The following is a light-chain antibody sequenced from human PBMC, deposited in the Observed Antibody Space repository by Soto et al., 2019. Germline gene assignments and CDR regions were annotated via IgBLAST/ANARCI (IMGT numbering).Light chain of an antibody. CDR2: DVS. V-gene: IGLV2-14*03. CDR1: SSDIGGYNY. CDR3: GSYTSSSTLEV. Sequence: QSALTQPASVSGSPGQSITISCTGTSSDIGGYNYVSWYQQHPGKPPKLMIYDVSNRPSGVSNRFSGSKSGNTASLTISGLQAEDEADYYCGSYTSSSTLEVFGTGTKLTVL. J-gene: IGLJ1*01.